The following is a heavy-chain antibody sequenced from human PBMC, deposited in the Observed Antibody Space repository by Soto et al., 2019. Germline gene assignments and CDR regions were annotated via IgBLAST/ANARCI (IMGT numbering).Heavy chain of an antibody. Sequence: ASAKVSCKASGGTFSDLAFSWVRQATGQGPEWMGGIMPIFGNTGYAQKFQGRVTMTRNTSISTAYMELSSLRSEDTAVYYCARGSIAVAGLYYYYGMDVWGQGTTVTVSS. D-gene: IGHD6-19*01. J-gene: IGHJ6*02. CDR2: IMPIFGNT. CDR1: GGTFSDLA. V-gene: IGHV1-8*02. CDR3: ARGSIAVAGLYYYYGMDV.